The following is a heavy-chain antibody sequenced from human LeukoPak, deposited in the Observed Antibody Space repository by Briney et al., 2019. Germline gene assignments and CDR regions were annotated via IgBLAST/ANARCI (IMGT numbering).Heavy chain of an antibody. CDR1: GFTFSSYA. CDR3: AKDPPYSSSWADAFDV. D-gene: IGHD6-13*01. J-gene: IGHJ3*01. CDR2: ISGSGGST. Sequence: GGSLRLSCAASGFTFSSYAMSWVRQAPGKGLEWVSAISGSGGSTYYADSVKGRFTISRDNSKNTLYLQMNSLRAEDTAVYYCAKDPPYSSSWADAFDVWGQGTMVTVSS. V-gene: IGHV3-23*01.